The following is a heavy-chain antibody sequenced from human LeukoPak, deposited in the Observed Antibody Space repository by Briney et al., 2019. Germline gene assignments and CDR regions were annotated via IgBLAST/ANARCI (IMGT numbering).Heavy chain of an antibody. V-gene: IGHV1-8*01. Sequence: ASVKVSCKASGYTFTSYDINWARQATGQGLEWMGWMNPNSGNTGYAQKFQGRVTMTRNTSISTAYMELSSLRSEDTAVYYCARGITIFGVVMNYYYYYGMDVWGQGTTVTVSS. CDR2: MNPNSGNT. CDR1: GYTFTSYD. CDR3: ARGITIFGVVMNYYYYYGMDV. D-gene: IGHD3-3*01. J-gene: IGHJ6*02.